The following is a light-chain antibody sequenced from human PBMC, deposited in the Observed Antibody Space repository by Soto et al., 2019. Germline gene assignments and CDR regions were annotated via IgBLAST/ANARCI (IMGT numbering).Light chain of an antibody. CDR1: QSISSW. Sequence: DIQMTQSPSTLSASVGDRVTITCRASQSISSWLAWYQQKPGKAPKLLIYKASSLESGVPSRFSGSGSGTECTLTISSLQPDDFATYYCQQYNSLPTFGQGTKVEIK. J-gene: IGKJ1*01. CDR3: QQYNSLPT. CDR2: KAS. V-gene: IGKV1-5*03.